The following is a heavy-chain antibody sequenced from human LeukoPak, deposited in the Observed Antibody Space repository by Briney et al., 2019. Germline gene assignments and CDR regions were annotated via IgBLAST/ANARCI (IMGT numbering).Heavy chain of an antibody. CDR1: GGTFSSYA. J-gene: IGHJ6*02. V-gene: IGHV1-69*13. CDR2: IIPIFGTA. CDR3: ARSEEPAGHYYYGMDV. D-gene: IGHD2-2*01. Sequence: SVKVSCKASGGTFSSYAISWVRQAPGQGLEWMGGIIPIFGTANYAQKFQGRVTITADESTSTAYMELSSPRSEDTAVYYCARSEEPAGHYYYGMDVWGQGTTVTVSS.